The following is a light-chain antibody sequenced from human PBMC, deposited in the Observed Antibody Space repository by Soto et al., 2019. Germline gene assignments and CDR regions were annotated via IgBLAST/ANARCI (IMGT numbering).Light chain of an antibody. V-gene: IGLV2-11*01. Sequence: ALTQPRSVSGSPGQSVTISCTGTSSDVGGYNYVSWYQQHPGKAPKLMIYDVSKRPSGVPDRFSGSKSGNTASLTISGLQAEDEADYYCCSYAGSYSLYVFGSGTKVTVL. J-gene: IGLJ1*01. CDR1: SSDVGGYNY. CDR3: CSYAGSYSLYV. CDR2: DVS.